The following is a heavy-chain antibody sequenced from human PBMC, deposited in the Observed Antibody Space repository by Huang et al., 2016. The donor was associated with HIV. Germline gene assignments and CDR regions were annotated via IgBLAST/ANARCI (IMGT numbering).Heavy chain of an antibody. CDR3: SRGGSTGYQLLWSFDP. V-gene: IGHV1-46*03. Sequence: QVQLVQSGAEVRKPGASVTVSCKASGFTFTKYYIHWVRQAPGQGREWMGRIDPGGGYTTYGQELQDRVTMTRDTSTTTVYMELSSLKSDDTAVYFCSRGGSTGYQLLWSFDPWGQGTLVTVSS. CDR2: IDPGGGYT. J-gene: IGHJ5*02. D-gene: IGHD2-2*01. CDR1: GFTFTKYY.